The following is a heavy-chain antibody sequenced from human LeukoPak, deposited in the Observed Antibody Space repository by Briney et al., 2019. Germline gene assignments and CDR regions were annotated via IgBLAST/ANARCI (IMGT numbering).Heavy chain of an antibody. Sequence: GRSLRLSCAASGFTFSSYGMHWVRQAPGKGLEWVSSISSSSSYIYYADSVKGRFTISRDNAKNSLYLQMNSLRAEDTAVYYCARPQWGSSYYFDYWGQGTLVTVSS. V-gene: IGHV3-21*01. CDR3: ARPQWGSSYYFDY. D-gene: IGHD1-26*01. CDR1: GFTFSSYG. CDR2: ISSSSSYI. J-gene: IGHJ4*02.